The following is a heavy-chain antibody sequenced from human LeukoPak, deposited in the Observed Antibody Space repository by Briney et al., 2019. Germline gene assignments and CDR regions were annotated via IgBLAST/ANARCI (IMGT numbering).Heavy chain of an antibody. CDR1: GFPFSSYA. CDR2: ISGRGITT. Sequence: GGSLRLSCAASGFPFSSYAMSWVRQAPGKGLEWVLAISGRGITTYYADSGKGRFTISRDNSKNTLYLQMNSLRAEDTAVYYCALYRYSTGWFGTFDFWGQGTQVIVSS. D-gene: IGHD6-19*01. CDR3: ALYRYSTGWFGTFDF. V-gene: IGHV3-23*01. J-gene: IGHJ4*02.